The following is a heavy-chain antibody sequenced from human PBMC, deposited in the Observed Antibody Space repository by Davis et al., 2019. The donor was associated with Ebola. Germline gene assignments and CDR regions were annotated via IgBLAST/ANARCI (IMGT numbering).Heavy chain of an antibody. CDR1: GFTFSSYC. CDR3: ASGLNVLLPRDY. CDR2: IKQDGSEK. Sequence: PGGSLRLSCAASGFTFSSYCMSWVRQAPGKGLEWVANIKQDGSEKYYVDSVKGRFTISRDNAKNSLYLQMNSLRAEDTAVYYCASGLNVLLPRDYWGQGTLVTVSS. V-gene: IGHV3-7*01. J-gene: IGHJ4*02. D-gene: IGHD2/OR15-2a*01.